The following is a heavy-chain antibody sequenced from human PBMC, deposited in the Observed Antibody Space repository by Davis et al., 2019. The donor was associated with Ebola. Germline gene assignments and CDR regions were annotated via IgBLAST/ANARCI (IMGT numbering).Heavy chain of an antibody. CDR1: GYTFNSHG. D-gene: IGHD6-19*01. J-gene: IGHJ4*02. Sequence: ASVKVSCKASGYTFNSHGISWVRQAPGQGLEWMAWISAYNGHTNYAHKFQGRLTLTTDTSRSTAYMELRSLTSDDTAEYFCARGRNGGWDFDYWGQGTLVTVSS. V-gene: IGHV1-18*01. CDR3: ARGRNGGWDFDY. CDR2: ISAYNGHT.